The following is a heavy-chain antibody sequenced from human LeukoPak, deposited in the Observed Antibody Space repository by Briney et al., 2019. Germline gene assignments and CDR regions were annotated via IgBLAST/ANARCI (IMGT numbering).Heavy chain of an antibody. D-gene: IGHD3-3*01. CDR3: AREVIALLGVVIIPDAFDI. V-gene: IGHV1-2*02. Sequence: PGESLKISCKASGYTFTGYYMHWVRQAPGQGLEWMGWINPNSGGTNYAQKFQGRVTMTRDTSISTAYMELSRLRSDDTAVYYCAREVIALLGVVIIPDAFDIWGQGTMVTVSS. J-gene: IGHJ3*02. CDR2: INPNSGGT. CDR1: GYTFTGYY.